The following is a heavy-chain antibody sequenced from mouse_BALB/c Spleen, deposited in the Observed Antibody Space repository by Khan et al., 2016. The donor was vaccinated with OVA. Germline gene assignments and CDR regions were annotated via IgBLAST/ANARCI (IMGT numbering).Heavy chain of an antibody. J-gene: IGHJ3*01. D-gene: IGHD1-2*01. CDR1: GYTFTDYY. CDR3: ARRNYFGYTFGH. V-gene: IGHV1-77*01. CDR2: IYPRSGNT. Sequence: VQLQESGAELARPGASVKLSCKASGYTFTDYYINWLKQRTGQGLEWIGEIYPRSGNTYYNEKFKGKATLTADKYSSVAYMQLSSLTSEDAAVYFCARRNYFGYTFGHWGQGTLVTVSA.